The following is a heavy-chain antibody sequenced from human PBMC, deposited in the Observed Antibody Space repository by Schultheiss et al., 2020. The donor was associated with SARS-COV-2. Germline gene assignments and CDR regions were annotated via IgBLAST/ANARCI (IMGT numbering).Heavy chain of an antibody. CDR1: GGTFSSYA. D-gene: IGHD4-17*01. Sequence: SVKVSCKASGGTFSSYAISWVRQAPGQGLEWMGGIIPIFGTANYAQKFQGRVTITADESTSTAYMELSSLRSEDTAVYYCARDFGDYSWFDPWGQGTLVTVSS. V-gene: IGHV1-69*13. CDR2: IIPIFGTA. J-gene: IGHJ5*02. CDR3: ARDFGDYSWFDP.